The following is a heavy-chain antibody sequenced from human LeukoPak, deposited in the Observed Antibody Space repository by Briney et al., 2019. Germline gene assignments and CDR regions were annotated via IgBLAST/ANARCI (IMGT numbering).Heavy chain of an antibody. CDR3: AKAHKGGLPYYFDY. J-gene: IGHJ4*02. V-gene: IGHV3-23*01. CDR1: GFTFSTYA. CDR2: FSVSDATT. D-gene: IGHD5-18*01. Sequence: GGSLRLSCAASGFTFSTYAMSWVRQAPGKGLEWVSGFSVSDATTYYADSVKGRFTISRDNSKNTLYLQIASLRAEDTAVYYCAKAHKGGLPYYFDYWGQGTLVTVSS.